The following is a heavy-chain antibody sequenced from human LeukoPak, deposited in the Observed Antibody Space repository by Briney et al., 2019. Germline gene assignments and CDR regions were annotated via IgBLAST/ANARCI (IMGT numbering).Heavy chain of an antibody. CDR3: ARASRNRYSNYGSLGLDY. V-gene: IGHV3-23*01. CDR1: GFTFSSYA. J-gene: IGHJ4*02. D-gene: IGHD4-11*01. Sequence: GGSLRLSCAASGFTFSSYAMSWVRQAPVKGLEWVSVISGSGGSTYYADSVKGRFTISRDNSKNTLYLQMNSLRAEDTAVYYCARASRNRYSNYGSLGLDYWGQGTLVTVSS. CDR2: ISGSGGST.